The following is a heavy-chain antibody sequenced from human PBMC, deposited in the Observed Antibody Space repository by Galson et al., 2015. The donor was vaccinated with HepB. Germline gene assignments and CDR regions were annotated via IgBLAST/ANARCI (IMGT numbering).Heavy chain of an antibody. CDR3: ATHSLDCSSTSCADYYYYGMDV. D-gene: IGHD2-2*01. V-gene: IGHV1-69*13. CDR1: GGTFSSYA. Sequence: SVKVSCKASGGTFSSYAISWVRQAPGQGLEWMGGIIPIFGTANYAQKFQGRVTITADESTSTAYMELSSLRSEDTAVYYCATHSLDCSSTSCADYYYYGMDVWGQGTTVTVSS. J-gene: IGHJ6*02. CDR2: IIPIFGTA.